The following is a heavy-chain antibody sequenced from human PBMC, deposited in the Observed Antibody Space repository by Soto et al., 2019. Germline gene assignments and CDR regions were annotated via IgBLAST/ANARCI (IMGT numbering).Heavy chain of an antibody. CDR2: ISGSGGST. V-gene: IGHV3-23*01. Sequence: EVQLLESGGGLEQPGGSLRLSCAASGFTFSSYAMSWVRQAPGKGLEWVSAISGSGGSTYYADSVKGRFTISRDNSKNTLYLQMTSLRAEDTAVYYCAKVGGPIRGGFLVPWGQGTLVTVSS. D-gene: IGHD3-10*01. CDR3: AKVGGPIRGGFLVP. J-gene: IGHJ5*02. CDR1: GFTFSSYA.